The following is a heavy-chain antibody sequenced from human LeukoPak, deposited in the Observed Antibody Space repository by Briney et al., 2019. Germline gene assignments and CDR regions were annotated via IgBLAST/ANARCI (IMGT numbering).Heavy chain of an antibody. CDR3: AKCSTSAYTTGWCNWIDP. CDR1: GFTFTSDA. V-gene: IGHV3-23*01. J-gene: IGHJ5*02. Sequence: GGSLRLSCVASGFTFTSDAMNWVRQAPGKGLEWVSSTVSRGTTQYADSVKGRFTVSRDASKNTLYLQMNSLRADDTAVYYCAKCSTSAYTTGWCNWIDPWGQGTLVTVSS. CDR2: TVSRGTT. D-gene: IGHD6-19*01.